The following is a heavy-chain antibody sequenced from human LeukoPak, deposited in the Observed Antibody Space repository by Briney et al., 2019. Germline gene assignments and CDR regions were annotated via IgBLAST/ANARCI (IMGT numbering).Heavy chain of an antibody. Sequence: GGSLRLSCAASGFTFSSYWMNWVRQAPGKGLVWVSRIASDGSSTTYADPVKGRFSISRDNAKNTPYLQMNSLRAEDTAVYYCAREQGYYDSYFDYWGQGTLVTVSS. CDR2: IASDGSST. CDR1: GFTFSSYW. D-gene: IGHD3-22*01. CDR3: AREQGYYDSYFDY. V-gene: IGHV3-74*01. J-gene: IGHJ4*02.